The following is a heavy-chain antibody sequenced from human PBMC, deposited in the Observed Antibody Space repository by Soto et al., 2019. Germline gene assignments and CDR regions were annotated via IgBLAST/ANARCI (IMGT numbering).Heavy chain of an antibody. CDR3: AGGVEYSSSSTQSTAFDI. Sequence: ETLSLTCTVSGGSISSYYWSWIRQPPGKGLEWIGYIYYSGSTNYNPSLKSRVTISVDTSKNQFSLKLSSVTAADTAVYYCAGGVEYSSSSTQSTAFDIWGQGTMVTVSS. D-gene: IGHD6-6*01. CDR1: GGSISSYY. J-gene: IGHJ3*02. CDR2: IYYSGST. V-gene: IGHV4-59*01.